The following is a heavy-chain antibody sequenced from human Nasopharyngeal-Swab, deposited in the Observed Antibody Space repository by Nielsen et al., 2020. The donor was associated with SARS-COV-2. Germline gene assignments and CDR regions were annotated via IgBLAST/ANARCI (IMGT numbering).Heavy chain of an antibody. CDR1: GGSISKYY. CDR2: TYSNMST. CDR3: ARHNAHCSNGVCSTYYYHALDV. Sequence: SETLSLTCTVSGGSISKYYWSWIRQPPGKGLEWIGYTYSNMSTNYNPSLKSRITISEGPSKNQFSLKLSSVTAADTAVYYCARHNAHCSNGVCSTYYYHALDVWGQGTTVTVSS. J-gene: IGHJ6*02. D-gene: IGHD2-8*01. V-gene: IGHV4-59*08.